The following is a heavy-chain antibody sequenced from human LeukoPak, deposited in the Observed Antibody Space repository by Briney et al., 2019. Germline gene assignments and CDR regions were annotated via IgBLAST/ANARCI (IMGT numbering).Heavy chain of an antibody. V-gene: IGHV4-34*01. D-gene: IGHD5-18*01. Sequence: SETLSLTCAVYGGSFSGYYWSWIRQPPGKGLEWIGEINHSGSTNYNPSLKSRVTISVDTTKNQFSLKLRSVTAADTAVYYCARGLRGHSPVDYWGQGTLVTVSS. CDR3: ARGLRGHSPVDY. CDR2: INHSGST. CDR1: GGSFSGYY. J-gene: IGHJ4*02.